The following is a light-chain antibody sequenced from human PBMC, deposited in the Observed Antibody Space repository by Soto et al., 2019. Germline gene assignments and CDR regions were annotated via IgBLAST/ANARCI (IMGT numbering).Light chain of an antibody. Sequence: QSVLTQPASVSGSPGQSITISCTGTSSDVGGYNYVSWYQHHPGKAPKLIIYEISDRPSGVSNRFSGSKSGNTASLTISGLQAEDEADYYCSSYTSSSTYVVFGGGTKVTVL. CDR2: EIS. CDR1: SSDVGGYNY. J-gene: IGLJ2*01. V-gene: IGLV2-14*01. CDR3: SSYTSSSTYVV.